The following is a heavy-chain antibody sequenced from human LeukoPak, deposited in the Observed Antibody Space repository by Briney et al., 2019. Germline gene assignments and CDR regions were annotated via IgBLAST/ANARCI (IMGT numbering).Heavy chain of an antibody. Sequence: PGGSLSLSCEASGFPFSSYAMSWVRKAPGKGLEWVSAISGSGGSTYYADSVKGRFTISRDNSKNTLYLQMNSLRAEDTAVYYCAKDRGAVAPSGYWGQGTLVTVSS. J-gene: IGHJ4*02. CDR2: ISGSGGST. CDR1: GFPFSSYA. V-gene: IGHV3-23*01. CDR3: AKDRGAVAPSGY. D-gene: IGHD6-19*01.